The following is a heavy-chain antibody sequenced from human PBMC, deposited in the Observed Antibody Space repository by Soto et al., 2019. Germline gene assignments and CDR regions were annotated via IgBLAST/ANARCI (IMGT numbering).Heavy chain of an antibody. Sequence: SQTLSLTCAISGDSVSGNSAAWNLIRQSPSRGLEWLGRTYYRSKWYNDYAVSVKSRITINPDTSKNQFSLQLNSVTPEDTAVYYCARERFGMPWGMDVWGQGTTVTVSS. CDR1: GDSVSGNSAA. D-gene: IGHD3-10*01. CDR3: ARERFGMPWGMDV. CDR2: TYYRSKWYN. J-gene: IGHJ6*02. V-gene: IGHV6-1*01.